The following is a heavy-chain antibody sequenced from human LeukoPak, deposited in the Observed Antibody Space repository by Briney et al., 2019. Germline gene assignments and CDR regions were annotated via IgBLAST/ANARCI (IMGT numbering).Heavy chain of an antibody. CDR1: GFTFSSFS. CDR2: ISSSSTYI. Sequence: GGSLRLSCAPSGFTFSSFSMSWVRQAPGKGLEWVSSISSSSTYIYYADSVKGRFTISRDNAKNSLHLQMNSLRAEDTAVYYCARGGGYSGYDLGAFDIWGQGTMVTVSS. V-gene: IGHV3-21*01. J-gene: IGHJ3*02. D-gene: IGHD5-12*01. CDR3: ARGGGYSGYDLGAFDI.